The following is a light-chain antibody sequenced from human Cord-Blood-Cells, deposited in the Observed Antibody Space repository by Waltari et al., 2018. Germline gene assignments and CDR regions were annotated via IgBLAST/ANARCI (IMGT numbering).Light chain of an antibody. V-gene: IGLV1-44*01. J-gene: IGLJ3*02. Sequence: QSVLTQPPSASGTPRQTVTISCSGSSSHIGSNTVNWYQQLPGTAPKLLIYSNNQRPSGVPDRFSGSKSGTSASLAISGLQSEDEADYYCAAWDDSLNGWVFGGGTKLTVL. CDR2: SNN. CDR1: SSHIGSNT. CDR3: AAWDDSLNGWV.